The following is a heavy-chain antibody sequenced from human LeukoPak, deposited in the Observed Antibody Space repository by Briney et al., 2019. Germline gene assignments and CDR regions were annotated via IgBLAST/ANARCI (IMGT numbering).Heavy chain of an antibody. Sequence: PSQTLSLTCTVSGGSISSGGYYWSWIRQHPGKGLEWIGYIYYSGSTYYNPSLKSRVTISVDTSKNQFSLKLSPVTAADTAVYYCASCQNYDILTGSIWHYFDYWGQGTLVTVSS. V-gene: IGHV4-31*03. CDR3: ASCQNYDILTGSIWHYFDY. D-gene: IGHD3-9*01. J-gene: IGHJ4*02. CDR1: GGSISSGGYY. CDR2: IYYSGST.